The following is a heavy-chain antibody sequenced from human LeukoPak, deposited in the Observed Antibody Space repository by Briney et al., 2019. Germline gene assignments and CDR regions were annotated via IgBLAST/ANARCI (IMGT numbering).Heavy chain of an antibody. V-gene: IGHV1-8*02. CDR1: GGTFSSYA. CDR3: ARGGRSPYYFDY. J-gene: IGHJ4*02. CDR2: MNPNSGNT. Sequence: ASVKVSCKASGGTFSSYAISWVRQAPGQGLEWMGWMNPNSGNTGYAQRFQGRVTMTRNTSISTAYMELSSLRSEDTAVYYCARGGRSPYYFDYWGQGTLVTVSS. D-gene: IGHD1-26*01.